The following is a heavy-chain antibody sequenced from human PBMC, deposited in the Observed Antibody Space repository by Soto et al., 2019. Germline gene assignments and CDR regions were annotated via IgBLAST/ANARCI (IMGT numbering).Heavy chain of an antibody. J-gene: IGHJ1*01. CDR1: GGSISSGGYY. V-gene: IGHV4-31*03. CDR3: ARTPLTYDSSGYYQYFQH. Sequence: PSETLSLTCTASGGSISSGGYYWSWIRQHPGKGLEWIGYIYYSGSTYYNPSLKSRVTISVDTSKSQFSLKLSSVTAADTAVYYCARTPLTYDSSGYYQYFQHWGQGTLVTVSS. D-gene: IGHD3-22*01. CDR2: IYYSGST.